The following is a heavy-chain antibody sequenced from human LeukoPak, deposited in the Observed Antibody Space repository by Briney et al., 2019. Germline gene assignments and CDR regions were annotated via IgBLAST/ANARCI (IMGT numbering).Heavy chain of an antibody. CDR3: ARVERNYDFWSGYYGDYYYYMDV. J-gene: IGHJ6*03. D-gene: IGHD3-3*01. V-gene: IGHV3-53*01. Sequence: GGSLRLSCAASGFTVSSNYMSWVRQAPGKGLEWVSVIYSGGSTYYADSVKGRFTISRDNSKNTLYLQMNSLRAEDTAVYYCARVERNYDFWSGYYGDYYYYMDVWGKGTTVTVSS. CDR2: IYSGGST. CDR1: GFTVSSNY.